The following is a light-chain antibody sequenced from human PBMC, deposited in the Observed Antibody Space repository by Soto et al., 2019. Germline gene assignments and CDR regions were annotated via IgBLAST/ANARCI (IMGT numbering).Light chain of an antibody. CDR1: QDVSSW. J-gene: IGKJ4*01. V-gene: IGKV1D-12*01. Sequence: DIQMTQSPSSVSASVGDRVTITCRASQDVSSWLAWYQQKPGKAPKLLIYAASSLQSVVPSRFSGSGSGTDFTLTISSLQPEDFAAYYCQQANSFPPTFGGGTKVDIK. CDR2: AAS. CDR3: QQANSFPPT.